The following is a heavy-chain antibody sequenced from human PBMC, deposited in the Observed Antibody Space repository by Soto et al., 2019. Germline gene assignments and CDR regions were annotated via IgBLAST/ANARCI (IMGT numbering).Heavy chain of an antibody. Sequence: ASVKVSCKASGYTFTSYGISLVRQAPGQGLEWMGWISAYNGNTNYAQKLQGRVTMTTDTSTSTAYMELRSLRSDDTAVYYCARSNAQYYDFWSGYQDHNWFDPWGQGTLVTVPQ. CDR2: ISAYNGNT. CDR1: GYTFTSYG. J-gene: IGHJ5*02. V-gene: IGHV1-18*01. CDR3: ARSNAQYYDFWSGYQDHNWFDP. D-gene: IGHD3-3*01.